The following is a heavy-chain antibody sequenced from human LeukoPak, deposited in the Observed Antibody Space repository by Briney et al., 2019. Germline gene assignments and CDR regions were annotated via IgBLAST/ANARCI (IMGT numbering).Heavy chain of an antibody. V-gene: IGHV3-23*01. D-gene: IGHD2-2*01. CDR2: ISGSGGST. J-gene: IGHJ4*02. CDR3: AKDSVGSSTSCYPH. CDR1: GFTFSSYA. Sequence: EAGGSLRLSCAASGFTFSSYAMSWVRQAPGRGLEWVSAISGSGGSTYYADSVKGRFTISRDNSKNTLYLQMNSLRAEDTAVYYCAKDSVGSSTSCYPHWGQGTLVTVSS.